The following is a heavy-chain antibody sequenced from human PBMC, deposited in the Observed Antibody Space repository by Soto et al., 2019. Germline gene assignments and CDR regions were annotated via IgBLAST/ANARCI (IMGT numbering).Heavy chain of an antibody. Sequence: QVQLQESGPGLVKPSQTLSLTSTVSGGSISSGDYYWSWIRQPPGKGLEWIGYIYYSGSTHYNPSLKSRVTISVDTSKNQFSLKLSSVTAADTAVYYCARERPDGARLDPWGQGTLVTVSS. D-gene: IGHD6-6*01. V-gene: IGHV4-30-4*01. CDR1: GGSISSGDYY. J-gene: IGHJ5*02. CDR3: ARERPDGARLDP. CDR2: IYYSGST.